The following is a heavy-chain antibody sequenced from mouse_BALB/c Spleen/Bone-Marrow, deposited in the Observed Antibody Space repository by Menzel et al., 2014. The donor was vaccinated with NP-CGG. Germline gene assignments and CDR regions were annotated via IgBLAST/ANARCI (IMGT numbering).Heavy chain of an antibody. CDR2: INPSNGGT. Sequence: VQLQQSGAELVKPGASVKLSCKASGYTFTSYYMYWVKQRPGQGLEWIGEINPSNGGTNFNEKFKSKATLTVDKSSSTAYMQLSSLTSEDSAVYCCTREGDSPFAYWCQGTLVTVSA. CDR1: GYTFTSYY. J-gene: IGHJ3*01. D-gene: IGHD2-13*01. V-gene: IGHV1S81*02. CDR3: TREGDSPFAY.